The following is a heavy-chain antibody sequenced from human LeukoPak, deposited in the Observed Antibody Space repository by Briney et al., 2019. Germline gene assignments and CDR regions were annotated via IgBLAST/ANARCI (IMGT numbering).Heavy chain of an antibody. Sequence: GGSLRLSCAASGFTFSSYEMNWVRQAPGKGLEWASYISSGSTIYYADSVKGRFTISRDNAKNSLYLQMNSLRAEDTAVYYCARDGVGSSSWTPNWFDPWGQGTLVTVSS. V-gene: IGHV3-48*03. CDR1: GFTFSSYE. J-gene: IGHJ5*02. CDR2: ISSGSTI. D-gene: IGHD6-13*01. CDR3: ARDGVGSSSWTPNWFDP.